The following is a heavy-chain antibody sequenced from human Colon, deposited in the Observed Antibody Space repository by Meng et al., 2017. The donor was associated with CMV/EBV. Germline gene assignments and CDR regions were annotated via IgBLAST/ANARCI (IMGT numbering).Heavy chain of an antibody. V-gene: IGHV3-21*01. Sequence: GESLKISCAASGFTFSSYSMNWVRQAPGKGLEWVSSISSSSSYIYYADSVKGRFTISRDNAKNSLYLQMNSLRAEDTAVYYCARAQTFRIAAAGTRGFDYWGQGTRSPSPQ. CDR2: ISSSSSYI. J-gene: IGHJ4*02. CDR3: ARAQTFRIAAAGTRGFDY. CDR1: GFTFSSYS. D-gene: IGHD6-13*01.